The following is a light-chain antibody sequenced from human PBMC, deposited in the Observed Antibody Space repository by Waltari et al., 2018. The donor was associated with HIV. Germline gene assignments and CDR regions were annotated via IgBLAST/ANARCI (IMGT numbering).Light chain of an antibody. V-gene: IGLV1-40*01. J-gene: IGLJ2*01. CDR3: QSYDSSLSGSV. CDR1: SSNIGARFD. CDR2: GNN. Sequence: SVLTQPPSVSGAPGQRVTISCTGSSSNIGARFDVHWYQQLPGTAPNLLIDGNNNRPSGVPDRFSGSKSGTSASLAITGLQAEDEADYYCQSYDSSLSGSVFGGGTKLTVL.